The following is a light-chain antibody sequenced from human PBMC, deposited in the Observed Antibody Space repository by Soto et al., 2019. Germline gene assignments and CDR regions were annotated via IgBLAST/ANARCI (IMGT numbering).Light chain of an antibody. CDR2: GAS. Sequence: EIVLTQSPGTLSLSPGERPTLSCTAIQSVSSDYLAWYHQKPGQPPRPLIYGASSRATGIPDRLSGSGSGTDFTLTISRLEPEDFAVYYCHQYGSSPTFGQGTRLEIK. CDR3: HQYGSSPT. CDR1: QSVSSDY. J-gene: IGKJ5*01. V-gene: IGKV3-20*01.